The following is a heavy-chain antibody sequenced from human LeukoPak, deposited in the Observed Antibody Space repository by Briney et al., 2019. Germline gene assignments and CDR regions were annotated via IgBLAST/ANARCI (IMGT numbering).Heavy chain of an antibody. CDR1: GGTYSNYA. V-gene: IGHV1-69*01. CDR2: IIPIFGTA. J-gene: IGHJ4*02. Sequence: AASVKVSCKASGGTYSNYAVSWVRQAPGQGLEWMGEIIPIFGTANYAQKFQGRVTITADESTSTAYLDQSSLISDDTAVYYCARDAHYGSGSSFDYWGQGTLVTVSS. D-gene: IGHD3-10*01. CDR3: ARDAHYGSGSSFDY.